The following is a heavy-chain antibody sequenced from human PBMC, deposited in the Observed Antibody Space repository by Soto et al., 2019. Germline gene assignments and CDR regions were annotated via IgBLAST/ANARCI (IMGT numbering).Heavy chain of an antibody. CDR1: GGSISSSSYY. J-gene: IGHJ5*02. CDR2: IYYSGST. Sequence: SETLSLTCTVSGGSISSSSYYWGWIRQPPGKGLEWIGSIYYSGSTYYNPSLKSRVTISVDTSKNQFSLKLSSVTAADTAVYHCARHSKLWFGELLFTGGFDPWGQGTLVTVSS. D-gene: IGHD3-10*01. CDR3: ARHSKLWFGELLFTGGFDP. V-gene: IGHV4-39*01.